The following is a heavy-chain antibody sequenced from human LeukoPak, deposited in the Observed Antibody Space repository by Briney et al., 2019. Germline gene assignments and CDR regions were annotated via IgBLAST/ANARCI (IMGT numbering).Heavy chain of an antibody. J-gene: IGHJ6*03. CDR1: GYTFTGYY. Sequence: GAPVKVSCKASGYTFTGYYMHWVRQAPGQGLEWMGWINPNSGGTNYAQKFQGRVTMTRDTSISTAYMELSRLRSDDTAVYYCARDQSRLEKGLSSSWYTPSYYMDVWGKGTTVTVSS. CDR3: ARDQSRLEKGLSSSWYTPSYYMDV. D-gene: IGHD6-13*01. CDR2: INPNSGGT. V-gene: IGHV1-2*02.